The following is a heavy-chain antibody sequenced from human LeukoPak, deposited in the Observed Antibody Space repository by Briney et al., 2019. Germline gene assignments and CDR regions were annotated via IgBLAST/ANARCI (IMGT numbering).Heavy chain of an antibody. CDR1: GFTFSMYG. CDR2: IANDGKTT. D-gene: IGHD2-21*02. J-gene: IGHJ4*02. CDR3: AKDRLLNCRGDCYIFDY. V-gene: IGHV3-30*18. Sequence: GGSLRLSCAASGFTFSMYGTHWVRQAPGKGLEWVAVIANDGKTTYYADSVKGRFSISRDNSKNTLYLQVNGLRTEDTAVYYCAKDRLLNCRGDCYIFDYWGQGTVVTVSS.